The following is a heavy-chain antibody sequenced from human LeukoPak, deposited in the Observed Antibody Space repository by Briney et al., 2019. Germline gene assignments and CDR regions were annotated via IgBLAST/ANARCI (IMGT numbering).Heavy chain of an antibody. CDR1: GFTFRSYS. D-gene: IGHD6-19*01. CDR3: AGWMYSSGWYDGGY. J-gene: IGHJ4*02. CDR2: ISSNSSTI. Sequence: GGSLRLSCAASGFTFRSYSMNWVRQAPGKGLEWVSYISSNSSTIYYADSVKGRFTISRDNAKNSLHLQMNSLRAEDTAVYYCAGWMYSSGWYDGGYWGQGTLVTVSS. V-gene: IGHV3-48*04.